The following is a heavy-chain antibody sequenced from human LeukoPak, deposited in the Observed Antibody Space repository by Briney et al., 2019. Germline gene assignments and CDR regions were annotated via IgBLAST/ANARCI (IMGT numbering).Heavy chain of an antibody. J-gene: IGHJ4*02. CDR3: ARHVLRGNSFHYFDY. Sequence: SETLSLTCAVSGYSISSGYYRGWIRQPPGKGLEWIGSIYHSGSTYYNPSLKSRVTISVDTSKNQFSLKLGSVTAADTAVYYCARHVLRGNSFHYFDYWGQGTLVTVSS. V-gene: IGHV4-38-2*01. D-gene: IGHD4-23*01. CDR1: GYSISSGYY. CDR2: IYHSGST.